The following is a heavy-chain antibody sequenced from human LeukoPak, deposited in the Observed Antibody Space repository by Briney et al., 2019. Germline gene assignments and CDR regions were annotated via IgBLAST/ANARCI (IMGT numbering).Heavy chain of an antibody. Sequence: SETLSLTCAVYGGSFSGYYWSWIRQPRGKGLEWIGEINHSGSTNYYPSLKSRVTISVDTSKNQFSLKLSSVTAADTAVYYCARGRNIVVVPAAREDNWFDPWGQGTLVTVSS. J-gene: IGHJ5*02. CDR3: ARGRNIVVVPAAREDNWFDP. V-gene: IGHV4-34*01. CDR2: INHSGST. D-gene: IGHD2-2*01. CDR1: GGSFSGYY.